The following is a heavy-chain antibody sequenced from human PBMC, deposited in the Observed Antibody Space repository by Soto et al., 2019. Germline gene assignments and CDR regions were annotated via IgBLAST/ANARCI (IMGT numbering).Heavy chain of an antibody. CDR1: GVSFNSYF. V-gene: IGHV4-34*02. CDR3: TTSGRSWADSFDF. Sequence: QVQLQQWGAGLLKPSETLSLTCAVYGVSFNSYFWNWVRQPPGKGLEWIGEATPYVRSNYNPSLKRRANRSKDKSKNQSALEVRSLPAADPAVYYCTTSGRSWADSFDFWGQGAMVTVSS. D-gene: IGHD6-13*01. CDR2: ATPYVRS. J-gene: IGHJ3*01.